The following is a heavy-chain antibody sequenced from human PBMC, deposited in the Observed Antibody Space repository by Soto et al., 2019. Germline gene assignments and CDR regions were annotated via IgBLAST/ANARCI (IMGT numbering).Heavy chain of an antibody. CDR2: IYYTGST. V-gene: IGHV4-30-4*01. J-gene: IGHJ4*02. CDR3: ASDDGYYRLYDY. CDR1: GGSISSGDYF. D-gene: IGHD3-3*01. Sequence: QVRLQESGPGLVKPSQTLSLTCTVSGGSISSGDYFWSWVRQPPGKGLEWIGYIYYTGSTSYNPSHKSRITMSVDTPKHQFSLKVSSVTAADPAVYFCASDDGYYRLYDYGGQGTLVTVSS.